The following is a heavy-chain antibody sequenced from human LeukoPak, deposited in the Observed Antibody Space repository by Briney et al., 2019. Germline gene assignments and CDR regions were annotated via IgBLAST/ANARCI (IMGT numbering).Heavy chain of an antibody. V-gene: IGHV4-59*01. Sequence: PSETLSLTCTVSGGSISNYYWSWIRQPPGKGLEWIGHIHLSESTNYNPSLKSRITISVDTSKNQFSLILSSVTAADTAIYYCARYCTSSYYYGLDVWGQGTTVTVSS. CDR3: ARYCTSSYYYGLDV. CDR1: GGSISNYY. D-gene: IGHD6-6*01. CDR2: IHLSEST. J-gene: IGHJ6*02.